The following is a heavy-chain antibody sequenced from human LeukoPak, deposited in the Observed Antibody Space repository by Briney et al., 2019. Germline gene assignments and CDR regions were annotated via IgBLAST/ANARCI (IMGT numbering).Heavy chain of an antibody. CDR3: ARLSAYYYGSYFYYYMDV. CDR2: IRQDESER. D-gene: IGHD3-10*01. V-gene: IGHV3-7*01. J-gene: IGHJ6*03. Sequence: QAGGSLRLSCEASGFSFSSYWMTWVRQPPGKGPEWVANIRQDESERYSADSVKGRFTISRDNAKKSVYLHMSSLRAEDTALYYCARLSAYYYGSYFYYYMDVWGKGTTVTVSS. CDR1: GFSFSSYW.